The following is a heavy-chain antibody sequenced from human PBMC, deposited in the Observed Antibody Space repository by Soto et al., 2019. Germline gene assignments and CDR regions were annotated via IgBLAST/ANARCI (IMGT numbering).Heavy chain of an antibody. D-gene: IGHD5-12*01. V-gene: IGHV4-34*01. CDR2: INHSGST. CDR1: GGSFSGYY. CDR3: AGGYSGYDSRPDAFDI. Sequence: SETLSLTCAVYGGSFSGYYWSWIRQPPGKGLEWIGEINHSGSTNYNPSLKSRVTISVDTSKNQFSLKLSSVTAADTAVYYCAGGYSGYDSRPDAFDIWGQGTMVTVSS. J-gene: IGHJ3*02.